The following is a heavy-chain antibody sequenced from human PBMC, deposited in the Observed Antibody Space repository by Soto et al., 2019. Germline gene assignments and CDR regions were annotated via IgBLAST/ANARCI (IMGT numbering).Heavy chain of an antibody. CDR1: GGSISSGDYY. CDR2: IFYSGST. D-gene: IGHD2-21*01. J-gene: IGHJ5*02. V-gene: IGHV4-31*03. CDR3: VRGGIAGHWFDP. Sequence: SETLSLTCTVSGGSISSGDYYWSWIRQHPGKGLEWLGYIFYSGSTLYTPSLRGRLTLSADTSRNQLSLHLTSVTAADTAVYYCVRGGIAGHWFDPWGQGILVTVSS.